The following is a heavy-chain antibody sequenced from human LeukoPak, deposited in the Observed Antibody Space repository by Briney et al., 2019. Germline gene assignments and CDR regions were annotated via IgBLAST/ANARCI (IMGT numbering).Heavy chain of an antibody. J-gene: IGHJ4*02. CDR3: ATGGLTYYDILTGYYTENFDY. CDR2: ISGSGGST. CDR1: GFTFSSYA. V-gene: IGHV3-23*01. D-gene: IGHD3-9*01. Sequence: EAGGSLRLSCAASGFTFSSYAMSWVRQAPGKGLEWVSAISGSGGSTYYADSVKGRFTISRDNSKNTLYLQMNSLRAEDTAVYYCATGGLTYYDILTGYYTENFDYWGQGTLVTVSS.